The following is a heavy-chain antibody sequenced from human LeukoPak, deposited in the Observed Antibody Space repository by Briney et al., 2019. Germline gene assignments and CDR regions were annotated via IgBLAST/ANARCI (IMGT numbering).Heavy chain of an antibody. V-gene: IGHV3-21*01. CDR1: GFTFNNYI. D-gene: IGHD3-22*01. CDR2: ISSSSDYI. CDR3: ARRVYDSSGYYLDY. J-gene: IGHJ4*02. Sequence: GGSLRLSCAASGFTFNNYIMNWVRQAPGKGLEWVSSISSSSDYIYYADSVKGRFTIPRDNAKNSLYLQMNSLRAEDTAVYYCARRVYDSSGYYLDYWGQGTLVTVSS.